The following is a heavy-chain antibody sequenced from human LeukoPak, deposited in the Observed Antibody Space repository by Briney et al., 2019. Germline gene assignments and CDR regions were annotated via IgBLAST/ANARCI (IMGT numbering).Heavy chain of an antibody. J-gene: IGHJ4*02. Sequence: GGSLRLSCAASGFTFSSYGMHWVRQAPGKGLEWVAFIRYDGSNKYYADSVKGRFTISRDNSKNTLYLQMNRLRAEDTAVYYCAKEMGKTLFPPFDHWGQGTLVTVSS. D-gene: IGHD1-26*01. CDR3: AKEMGKTLFPPFDH. V-gene: IGHV3-30*02. CDR2: IRYDGSNK. CDR1: GFTFSSYG.